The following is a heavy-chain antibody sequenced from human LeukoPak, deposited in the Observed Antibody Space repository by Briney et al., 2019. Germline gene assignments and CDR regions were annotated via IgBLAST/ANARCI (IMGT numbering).Heavy chain of an antibody. CDR1: GYTFTSYG. V-gene: IGHV1-18*01. CDR3: ARLPQYCGDDCYPEGMDV. J-gene: IGHJ6*02. CDR2: ISAYNGNT. D-gene: IGHD2-21*02. Sequence: PGASVKVSCKASGYTFTSYGISWVRQAPGQGLEWMGWISAYNGNTNYAQKLQGRVTMTTDTSTSTAYMELRSLRSDDTAVYYCARLPQYCGDDCYPEGMDVWGQGTTVTVSS.